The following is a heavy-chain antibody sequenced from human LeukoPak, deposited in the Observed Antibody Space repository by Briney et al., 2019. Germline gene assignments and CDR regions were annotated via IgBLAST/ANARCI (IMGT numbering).Heavy chain of an antibody. D-gene: IGHD1-1*01. V-gene: IGHV4-30-2*01. CDR2: IFQSGST. Sequence: SETLSLTCTVSGGSVSSAGYYWSWIRQPPGKGLEWIGYIFQSGSTYYNPSLKSRVTISVDRSKNHFSLKLSSVTAADTAVYYCARVGSDWNDVRYNWFDPWGQGTLVTVSS. CDR1: GGSVSSAGYY. CDR3: ARVGSDWNDVRYNWFDP. J-gene: IGHJ5*02.